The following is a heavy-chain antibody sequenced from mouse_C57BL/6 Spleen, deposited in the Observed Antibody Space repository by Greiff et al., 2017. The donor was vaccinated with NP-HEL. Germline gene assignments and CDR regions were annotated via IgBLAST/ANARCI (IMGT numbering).Heavy chain of an antibody. J-gene: IGHJ4*01. D-gene: IGHD2-4*01. CDR3: ARGMITTGYYAMDY. CDR1: GFSLTSYG. V-gene: IGHV2-2*01. Sequence: VMLVESGPGLVQPSQSLSITCTVSGFSLTSYGVHWVRQSPGKGLEWLGVIWSGGSTDFNAAFISRLSISKDNSKSQVFFKMNSLQADDTAIYYCARGMITTGYYAMDYWGQGTSVTVSS. CDR2: IWSGGST.